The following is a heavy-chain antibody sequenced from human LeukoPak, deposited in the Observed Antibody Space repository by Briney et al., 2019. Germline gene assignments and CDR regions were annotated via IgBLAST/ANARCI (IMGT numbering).Heavy chain of an antibody. CDR2: INPNSGGT. CDR3: AGEDTADAFDI. D-gene: IGHD5-18*01. J-gene: IGHJ3*02. Sequence: ASVKVSCKASGYTFTSYYMHWVRQAPGQGLEWMGRINPNSGGTNYAQKFQGRVTMTRDTSISTAYMELSRLRSDDTAVYYCAGEDTADAFDIWGQGTMVTVSS. V-gene: IGHV1-2*06. CDR1: GYTFTSYY.